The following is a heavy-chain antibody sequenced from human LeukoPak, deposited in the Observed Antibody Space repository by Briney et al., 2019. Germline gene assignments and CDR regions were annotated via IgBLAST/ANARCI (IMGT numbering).Heavy chain of an antibody. J-gene: IGHJ4*02. D-gene: IGHD4-17*01. CDR1: GGSISSPTYS. V-gene: IGHV4-39*01. Sequence: SETLSLTCTVSGGSISSPTYSWAWIRQPPGKGLEWLGSVPHSGSAYYSPSLKSRVTMSGDTSKNQFSLRLSSVTAADTAVYYCARKMGYGDYYFDYWGQGTLVTVSS. CDR2: VPHSGSA. CDR3: ARKMGYGDYYFDY.